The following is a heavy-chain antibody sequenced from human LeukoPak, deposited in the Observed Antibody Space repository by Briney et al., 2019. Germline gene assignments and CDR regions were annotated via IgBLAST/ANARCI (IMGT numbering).Heavy chain of an antibody. Sequence: GGSLKLSCAASGFTFSSYAMSWVRQAPGKGLEWVSAISGSGGSTYYADSVKGRFTISRDNSKNTLYLKMNSLRAEDTAVYYCAKDYYDSSGYSDAYDYWGQGTLVTVSS. CDR3: AKDYYDSSGYSDAYDY. CDR2: ISGSGGST. CDR1: GFTFSSYA. J-gene: IGHJ4*02. D-gene: IGHD3-22*01. V-gene: IGHV3-23*01.